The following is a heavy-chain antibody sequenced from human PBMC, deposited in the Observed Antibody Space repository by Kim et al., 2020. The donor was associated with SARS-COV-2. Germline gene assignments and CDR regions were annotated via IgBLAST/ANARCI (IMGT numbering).Heavy chain of an antibody. CDR3: ARAWVDYDYIWGSYRFRAFVI. CDR1: GYTFTSYA. J-gene: IGHJ3*02. D-gene: IGHD3-16*02. Sequence: ASVKVSCKPSGYTFTSYAMHWVRQAPGQRLEWMGWINAGNGNTKYSQKFQGRVTINRDTSASTAYMELSSLRSEDTAVYFCARAWVDYDYIWGSYRFRAFVIWGQGTMVTVSS. CDR2: INAGNGNT. V-gene: IGHV1-3*01.